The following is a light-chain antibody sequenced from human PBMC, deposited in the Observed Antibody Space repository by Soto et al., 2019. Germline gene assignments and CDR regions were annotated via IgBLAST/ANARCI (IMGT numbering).Light chain of an antibody. V-gene: IGKV1-5*01. Sequence: DIQMTQSPSTLSASVGDRVTITCRASQSISSWLAWYQQKPGKAPKLLIYDASSLESGVPSRFSGSGSGTEFTLTISSLQPDDFATYYCQQYNIYPTFGGGTKVEIK. CDR3: QQYNIYPT. CDR1: QSISSW. J-gene: IGKJ4*01. CDR2: DAS.